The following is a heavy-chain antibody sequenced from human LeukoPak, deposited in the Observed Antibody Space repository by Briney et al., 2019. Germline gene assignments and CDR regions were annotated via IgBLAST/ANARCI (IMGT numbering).Heavy chain of an antibody. CDR1: GFTFDDYA. Sequence: QPGRSLRLSCTASGFTFDDYAMHWVQQAPGKGLEWVSGISWNSGSVGYVDSVKGRFTISRDNAKNSLYLQMNSLRAEDTAVYYCATVGGSYSPADYWGQGTLVTVSS. CDR3: ATVGGSYSPADY. V-gene: IGHV3-9*01. CDR2: ISWNSGSV. J-gene: IGHJ4*02. D-gene: IGHD1-26*01.